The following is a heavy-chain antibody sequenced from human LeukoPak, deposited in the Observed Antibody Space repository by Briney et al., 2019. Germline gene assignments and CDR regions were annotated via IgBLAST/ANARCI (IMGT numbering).Heavy chain of an antibody. V-gene: IGHV1-2*02. CDR3: ARSSTVTTSGVYYFDY. CDR1: GYTFTGYY. D-gene: IGHD4-17*01. CDR2: INPNSGGT. Sequence: ASVKVSCKASGYTFTGYYMHWVRQAPGQGLEWMGWINPNSGGTNYAQKFRGRVTMTRDTSISTAYMELSRLRSDDTAVYYCARSSTVTTSGVYYFDYWGQGTLVTVSS. J-gene: IGHJ4*02.